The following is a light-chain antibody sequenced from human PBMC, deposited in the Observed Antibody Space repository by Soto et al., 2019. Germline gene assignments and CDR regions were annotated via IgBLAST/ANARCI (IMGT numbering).Light chain of an antibody. CDR3: QQYGSSPIT. CDR2: GAS. CDR1: QSVSSS. V-gene: IGKV3-20*01. J-gene: IGKJ5*01. Sequence: EILMTKYPDTLSVSRWQIVTLSCRASQSVSSSLAWYQQKPGQAPRLLIYGASSRATGIPDRFSGSGSGTDFTLTISRLEPEDFAVYYCQQYGSSPITFGQGTRLENK.